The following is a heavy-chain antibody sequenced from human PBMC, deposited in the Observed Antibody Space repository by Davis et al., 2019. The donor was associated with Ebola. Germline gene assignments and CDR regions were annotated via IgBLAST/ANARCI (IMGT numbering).Heavy chain of an antibody. CDR1: GFTFTSYA. D-gene: IGHD6-19*01. CDR3: ARDRAGVHQLYYYYYMDV. V-gene: IGHV3-48*04. J-gene: IGHJ6*03. Sequence: GGSLRLSCAASGFTFTSYAMDWVRQAPGKGLEWVSYISSRGTNIYYADSVKGRFTISRDIAKNSLYLQMNSLRAEDTAVYYCARDRAGVHQLYYYYYMDVWGKGTTVTVSS. CDR2: ISSRGTNI.